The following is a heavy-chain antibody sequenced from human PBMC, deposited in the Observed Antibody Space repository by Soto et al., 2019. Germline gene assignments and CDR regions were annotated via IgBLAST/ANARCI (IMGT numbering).Heavy chain of an antibody. D-gene: IGHD2-15*01. J-gene: IGHJ3*01. CDR1: GFTFSTYH. CDR2: INPSSSHI. Sequence: EVQLVESGGGLVMPGGSLRLSCAASGFTFSTYHMNWVRQAPGKGLEWVSSINPSSSHIYYADSVRGRFTISRDNSKNSMELQMNSLRTEDAAVYYCVRGYCGGGGCYLRRDAIDVWGQGTMVTVSS. V-gene: IGHV3-21*01. CDR3: VRGYCGGGGCYLRRDAIDV.